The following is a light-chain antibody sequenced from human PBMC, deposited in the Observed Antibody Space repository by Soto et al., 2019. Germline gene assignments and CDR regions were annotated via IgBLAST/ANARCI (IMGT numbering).Light chain of an antibody. CDR3: VSFAGGTYV. J-gene: IGLJ1*01. V-gene: IGLV2-8*01. CDR1: RSHVGAYIF. CDR2: DVN. Sequence: QYSLTQPPSASGSPGQSVTIACTGTRSHVGAYIFFSWCQQHPGKAPKIMVYDVNRRPPGVSDRFFGSKSGNTASLTVSGLQAEDEADYYCVSFAGGTYVFGPGTKVTVL.